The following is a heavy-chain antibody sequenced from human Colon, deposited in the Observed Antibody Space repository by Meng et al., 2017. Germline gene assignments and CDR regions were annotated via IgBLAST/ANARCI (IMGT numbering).Heavy chain of an antibody. CDR1: GFTFSGYW. V-gene: IGHV3-74*01. CDR2: INIDGTAT. D-gene: IGHD3-16*01. J-gene: IGHJ6*04. CDR3: ARAPWREGDRYYYYGMDV. Sequence: GGSLRLSCAASGFTFSGYWLHWVRQAPGQGLVWVSRINIDGTATHYVDSVKGRFTISRDNAKNKVYLQMDSLRVEDTAVYYCARAPWREGDRYYYYGMDVWGKGTTVTVSS.